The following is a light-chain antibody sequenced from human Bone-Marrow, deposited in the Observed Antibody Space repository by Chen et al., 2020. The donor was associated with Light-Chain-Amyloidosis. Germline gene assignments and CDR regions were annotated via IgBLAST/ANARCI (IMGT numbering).Light chain of an antibody. CDR3: SSYTITNTLV. V-gene: IGLV2-14*01. CDR1: SSDVGGDNH. Sequence: QSALTQPALVSGSPGQSITLPCSGTSSDVGGDNHVSWYQQHPDKAPKLMIYEVTNRPSWVPDRFSGSKSDNTASLTISGLQTEDEADYFCSSYTITNTLVFGSGTRVTVL. CDR2: EVT. J-gene: IGLJ1*01.